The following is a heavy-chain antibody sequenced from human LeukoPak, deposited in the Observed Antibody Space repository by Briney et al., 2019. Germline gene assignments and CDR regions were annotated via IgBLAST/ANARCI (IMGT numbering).Heavy chain of an antibody. D-gene: IGHD3-22*01. J-gene: IGHJ4*02. CDR2: INSDGSST. V-gene: IGHV3-74*01. CDR1: GFTFSSYW. CDR3: ARTTYYYDSSGYYSPPIFDY. Sequence: GGSLRLSCAASGFTFSSYWMHWVRQAPGKGLVWVSRINSDGSSTSYADSVKGRFTISRDNAKNTLYLQMNSLRAEDTAVYYCARTTYYYDSSGYYSPPIFDYWGQGTLVTVSS.